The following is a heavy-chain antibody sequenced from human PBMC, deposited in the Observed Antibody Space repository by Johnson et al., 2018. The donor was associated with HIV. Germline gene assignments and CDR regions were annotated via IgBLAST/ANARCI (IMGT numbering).Heavy chain of an antibody. Sequence: EQLVESGGGLAKPAWSPRLSCAASQFTFSRYYMNCVRQAPGNGLELVGQVNHNGGHTYYASSVKGRFTISRDNSKNTLYLQIGSLRVEDMALYYCAGKKLGNYAFDIWGQGTMVTVSS. V-gene: IGHV3-64*01. CDR1: QFTFSRYY. CDR2: VNHNGGHT. CDR3: AGKKLGNYAFDI. D-gene: IGHD7-27*01. J-gene: IGHJ3*02.